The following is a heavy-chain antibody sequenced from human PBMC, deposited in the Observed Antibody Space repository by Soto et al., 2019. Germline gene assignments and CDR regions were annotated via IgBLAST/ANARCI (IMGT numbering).Heavy chain of an antibody. CDR2: ISSSSSYI. V-gene: IGHV3-21*01. D-gene: IGHD6-6*01. J-gene: IGHJ4*02. CDR1: GFTFSSYS. Sequence: EVQLVESGGGLVKPGGSLRLSCAASGFTFSSYSMTWVRQAPGKGLEWVSSISSSSSYIYYADSVKGRFTISRDNAKNSLYLQMNSLRAEDTAVYYCARDLYSSSARDFDYWGQGTLVTVSS. CDR3: ARDLYSSSARDFDY.